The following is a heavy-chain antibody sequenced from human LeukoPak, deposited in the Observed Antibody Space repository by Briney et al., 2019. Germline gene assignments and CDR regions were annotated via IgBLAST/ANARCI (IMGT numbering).Heavy chain of an antibody. D-gene: IGHD6-13*01. V-gene: IGHV3-23*01. CDR1: GFTFSSHA. J-gene: IGHJ4*02. Sequence: PSGGSLRLSCAASGFTFSSHAMSWVRQAPGKGLEWVSGISGSGGSTYYADSVKGRFTISRDNSKNTLYLQMNSLRAEDTAVYYCARRRGSSSMERFFDYWGQGTLVTVSS. CDR3: ARRRGSSSMERFFDY. CDR2: ISGSGGST.